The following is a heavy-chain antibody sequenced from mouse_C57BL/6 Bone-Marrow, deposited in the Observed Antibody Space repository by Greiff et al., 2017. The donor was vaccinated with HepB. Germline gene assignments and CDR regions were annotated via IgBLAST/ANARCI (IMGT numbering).Heavy chain of an antibody. CDR1: GYTFTGYC. D-gene: IGHD2-3*01. CDR3: ARGTGLIPYYDFAY. CDR2: IYPGSGNT. J-gene: IGHJ2*01. Sequence: QVQLKQSGAELVRPGASVKLSCKASGYTFTGYCMNWVKQRPGQGLEWIARIYPGSGNTYYNEKFKGKATLTVEKSSSTAYMQLSSLTSEDSAVYFCARGTGLIPYYDFAYWGQGTPVTVSS. V-gene: IGHV1-76*01.